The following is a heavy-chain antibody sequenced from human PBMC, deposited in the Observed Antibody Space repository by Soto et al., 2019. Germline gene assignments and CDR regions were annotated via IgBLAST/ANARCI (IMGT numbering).Heavy chain of an antibody. D-gene: IGHD2-2*01. CDR2: IYYSGST. CDR1: GGSISSSSYY. V-gene: IGHV4-39*07. J-gene: IGHJ6*03. CDR3: ARDIVVVPAALRDYYYYMDV. Sequence: SETLSLTCTVSGGSISSSSYYWGWIRQPPGKGLEWIGSIYYSGSTNYNPSLKSRVTISVDTSKNQFSLKLSSVTAADTAVYYCARDIVVVPAALRDYYYYMDVWGKGTTVTVSS.